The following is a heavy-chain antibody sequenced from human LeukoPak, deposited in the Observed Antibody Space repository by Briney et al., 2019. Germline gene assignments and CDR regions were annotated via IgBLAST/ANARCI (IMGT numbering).Heavy chain of an antibody. CDR3: AAGSRNQPYYFDY. J-gene: IGHJ4*02. D-gene: IGHD1-14*01. V-gene: IGHV3-23*01. CDR2: ISGSGGST. Sequence: PGGSLRLSCAASGFTFSSYAMSWVRQAPGKGLEWVSAISGSGGSTYYADSVKGRFTISRDNSKNTLYLQMYSLRAEDTALYYCAAGSRNQPYYFDYWGQGTLVTVSS. CDR1: GFTFSSYA.